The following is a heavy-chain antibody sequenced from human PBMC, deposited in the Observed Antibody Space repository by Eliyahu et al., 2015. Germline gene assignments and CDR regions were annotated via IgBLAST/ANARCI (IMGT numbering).Heavy chain of an antibody. CDR2: IWHDGSNK. CDR3: ARAQSLPPFDAFDI. CDR1: GXXFSSYG. Sequence: QVQLVESGGGVVQPGRSLRLXCAXSGXXFSSYGXHWVRQAPGKGLEXVAVIWHDGSNKYYADSVKGRFTISRDNSKNTLYLQMNSLRAEDTAVYYCARAQSLPPFDAFDIWGQGTMVTVSS. J-gene: IGHJ3*02. V-gene: IGHV3-33*01.